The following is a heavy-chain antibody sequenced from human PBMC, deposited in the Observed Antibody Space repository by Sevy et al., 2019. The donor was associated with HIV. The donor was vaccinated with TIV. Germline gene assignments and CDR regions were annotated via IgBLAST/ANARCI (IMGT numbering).Heavy chain of an antibody. CDR2: IKSKTDGGTI. Sequence: GGSPRLSCAASGFTFSNAWMSWVRQAPGKGLEWVGRIKSKTDGGTIDYAAPVKGRFSISRDDSKNTLYLQMNSLKIEDTAVYYCASRHYYGSGSYPDSWGQGILVTVSS. CDR3: ASRHYYGSGSYPDS. J-gene: IGHJ4*02. D-gene: IGHD3-10*01. CDR1: GFTFSNAW. V-gene: IGHV3-15*01.